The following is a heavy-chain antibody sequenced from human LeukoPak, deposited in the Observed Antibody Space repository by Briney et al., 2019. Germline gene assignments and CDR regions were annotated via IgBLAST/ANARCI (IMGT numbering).Heavy chain of an antibody. V-gene: IGHV1-69*04. CDR2: IIPILGIA. Sequence: GASVKVSCKASGGTFSSYTISWVRQAPGQGLEWMGRIIPILGIANYAQKFQGRGTITADKSTSTAYMELSSLRSEDTAVYYCARDMYSSGWPTLFDYWGQGTLVTVSS. J-gene: IGHJ4*02. D-gene: IGHD6-19*01. CDR3: ARDMYSSGWPTLFDY. CDR1: GGTFSSYT.